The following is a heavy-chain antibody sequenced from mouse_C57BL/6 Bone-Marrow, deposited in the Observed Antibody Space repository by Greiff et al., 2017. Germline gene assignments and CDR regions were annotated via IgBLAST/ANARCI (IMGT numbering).Heavy chain of an antibody. Sequence: QVQLQQPGAELVKPGASVKLSCKASGYTFTSYWMHWVKQRPGQGLEWIGMIHPTSGSTNYNEKFKSKATLTVDKSSSTAYMQLSSLTSEDSAVFYCARRDSNYYDYWGQGTTLTVSS. CDR3: ARRDSNYYDY. CDR2: IHPTSGST. CDR1: GYTFTSYW. D-gene: IGHD2-5*01. V-gene: IGHV1-64*01. J-gene: IGHJ2*01.